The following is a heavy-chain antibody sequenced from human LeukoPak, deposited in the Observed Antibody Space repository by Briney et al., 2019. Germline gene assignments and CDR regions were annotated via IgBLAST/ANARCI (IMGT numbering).Heavy chain of an antibody. D-gene: IGHD2-15*01. CDR2: IYYSGT. J-gene: IGHJ4*02. CDR3: ARIGGSRVFGDY. V-gene: IGHV4-39*01. CDR1: GVSISSDGYY. Sequence: SEPLSLTCTFSGVSISSDGYYWGWVRQPPGKGLEWIGTIYYSGTYYNPSLKSRVTVSVDTSKNQFSLKLSSVTAADTAMYYCARIGGSRVFGDYWGQGILVPVSS.